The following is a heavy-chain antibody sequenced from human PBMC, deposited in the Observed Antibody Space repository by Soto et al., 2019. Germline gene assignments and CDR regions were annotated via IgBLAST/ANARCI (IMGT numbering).Heavy chain of an antibody. Sequence: ASVKVSCKASGYTFTGYYMHWVRQAPGQGLEWMGWINPNSGGTNYAQKFQGWVTMTRDTSISTAYMELSRLRSDDTAVYYCARVGVLGPEPKLTTQWQGNWFDPWGQGTLVTVSS. CDR2: INPNSGGT. CDR3: ARVGVLGPEPKLTTQWQGNWFDP. D-gene: IGHD4-4*01. V-gene: IGHV1-2*04. J-gene: IGHJ5*02. CDR1: GYTFTGYY.